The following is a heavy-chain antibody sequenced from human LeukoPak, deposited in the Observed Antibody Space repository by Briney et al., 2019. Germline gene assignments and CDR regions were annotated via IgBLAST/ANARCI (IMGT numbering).Heavy chain of an antibody. V-gene: IGHV3-48*01. Sequence: PAGSLRLSCAASGFTFSSYSLNWVRQAPGKGLEWVSYISTSSSTIYYADSVKGRFTISRDNAKNSLYLQMNSLRAEDTSVYYCARDMKGFSDAFDIWGQGTMVTVSS. CDR3: ARDMKGFSDAFDI. J-gene: IGHJ3*02. CDR2: ISTSSSTI. D-gene: IGHD3-3*01. CDR1: GFTFSSYS.